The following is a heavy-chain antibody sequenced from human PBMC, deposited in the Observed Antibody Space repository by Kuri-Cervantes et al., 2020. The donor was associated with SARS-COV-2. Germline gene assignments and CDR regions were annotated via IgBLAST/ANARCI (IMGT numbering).Heavy chain of an antibody. J-gene: IGHJ5*02. CDR2: IIAILGLA. CDR3: ARDDYNSSSRWFDP. V-gene: IGHV1-69*10. Sequence: SVKVSCKASGYTFTSYGISWVRQAPGQGLEWMGGIIAILGLADSAQKFQGRLTITADRSTNTVHMELSRLTSEDSAVYYCARDDYNSSSRWFDPWGQGTLVTVSS. CDR1: GYTFTSYG. D-gene: IGHD3-10*01.